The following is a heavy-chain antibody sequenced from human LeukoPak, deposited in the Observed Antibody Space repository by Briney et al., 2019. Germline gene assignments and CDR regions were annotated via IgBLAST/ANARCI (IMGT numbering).Heavy chain of an antibody. CDR3: ARHRSGSYYLDY. J-gene: IGHJ4*02. D-gene: IGHD3-10*01. CDR2: IYYSGST. Sequence: KSSETLSLTCTVSGGSISSYYWSWIRQPPGKGLEWIGYIYYSGSTNYNPSLKSRVTISVDTSKNQFSLKLSSVTAADTAVYYCARHRSGSYYLDYWGQGTLVTVSS. CDR1: GGSISSYY. V-gene: IGHV4-59*08.